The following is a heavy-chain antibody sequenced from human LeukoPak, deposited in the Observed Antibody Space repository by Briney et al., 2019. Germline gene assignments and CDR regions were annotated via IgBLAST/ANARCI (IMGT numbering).Heavy chain of an antibody. CDR2: ISSNGGST. V-gene: IGHV3-64D*06. D-gene: IGHD3-10*01. J-gene: IGHJ6*04. Sequence: GGSLRLSCSASGFTFSSYAMHWVRQAPGKGLEYVSAISSNGGSTYYADSVKGRFTISRDNSKNTPYLQMSSLRAEDTSVYYCVKEVLVRYYYYGMDVWGKGTTVTVSS. CDR1: GFTFSSYA. CDR3: VKEVLVRYYYYGMDV.